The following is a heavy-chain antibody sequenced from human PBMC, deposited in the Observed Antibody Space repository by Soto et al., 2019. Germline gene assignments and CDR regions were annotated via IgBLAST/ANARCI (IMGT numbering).Heavy chain of an antibody. Sequence: ASVKVSCKASGYTFTGYYMHWVRQAPGQGLEWMGWINPNSGGTNYAQKFQGWVTMTRDTSISTAYMELSRLRSDDTAVYYCAREARITGTTDYMDVWGKGTTVTVS. CDR2: INPNSGGT. CDR3: AREARITGTTDYMDV. V-gene: IGHV1-2*04. D-gene: IGHD1-7*01. CDR1: GYTFTGYY. J-gene: IGHJ6*03.